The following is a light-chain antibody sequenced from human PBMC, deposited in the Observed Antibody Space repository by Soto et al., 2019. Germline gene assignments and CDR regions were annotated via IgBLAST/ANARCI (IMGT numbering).Light chain of an antibody. CDR2: EVS. CDR3: SSYTSSNTLG. CDR1: SSDIGGYNY. Sequence: QSALTQPASVSGSPGQSITISCTGTSSDIGGYNYVSWYQQHPGKAPKVMIYEVSNRPSGVSNRFSGSKSGNTASLIISGLQAEDEADYYCSSYTSSNTLGFGGGTKLTVL. V-gene: IGLV2-14*01. J-gene: IGLJ3*02.